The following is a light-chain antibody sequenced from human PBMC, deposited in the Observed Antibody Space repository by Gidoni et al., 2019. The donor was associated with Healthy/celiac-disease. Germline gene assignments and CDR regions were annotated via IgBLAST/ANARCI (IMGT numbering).Light chain of an antibody. CDR1: QGISSA. CDR3: QQCNSYPRT. CDR2: DAS. J-gene: IGKJ3*01. Sequence: ANQLTQSPSSLSASVGDRVTITCRASQGISSALAWYQQKPGKAPKLLIYDASSLESGVPSRFSGSGSGTDFTLTISSLQPEDFATYYCQQCNSYPRTFXPXTKVEIK. V-gene: IGKV1-13*02.